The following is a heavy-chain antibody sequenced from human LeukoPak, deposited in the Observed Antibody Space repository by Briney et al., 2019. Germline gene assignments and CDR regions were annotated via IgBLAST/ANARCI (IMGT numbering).Heavy chain of an antibody. D-gene: IGHD5/OR15-5a*01. CDR2: IYHSGST. CDR1: GGSISSGGYY. J-gene: IGHJ3*02. CDR3: ASLRASTQGDAFDI. Sequence: SETLSLTCTVSGGSISSGGYYRSWIRQPPGKGLEWIGYIYHSGSTYYNPSLKSRVTISVDGSKNQFSLKLSSVTAADTAVYYCASLRASTQGDAFDIWGQGTMVTVSS. V-gene: IGHV4-30-2*01.